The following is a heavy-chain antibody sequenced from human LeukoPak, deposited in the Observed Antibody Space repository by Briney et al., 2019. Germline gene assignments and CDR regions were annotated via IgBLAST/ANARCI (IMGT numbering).Heavy chain of an antibody. CDR1: GFTFSSYS. V-gene: IGHV3-48*01. Sequence: GGSLRLSCAAYGFTFSSYSMNWVRQAPGKGLEWVSYISSSSSTIYYADSVKGRFTISRDNAKNSLYLQMNSLRAEDTAVYYCARGGYGDLPSRPFDYWGQGTLVTVSS. CDR2: ISSSSSTI. CDR3: ARGGYGDLPSRPFDY. J-gene: IGHJ4*02. D-gene: IGHD4-17*01.